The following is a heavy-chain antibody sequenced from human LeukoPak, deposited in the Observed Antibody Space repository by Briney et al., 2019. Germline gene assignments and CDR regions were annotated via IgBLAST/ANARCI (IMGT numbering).Heavy chain of an antibody. CDR1: GGSFSGYY. J-gene: IGHJ4*02. CDR2: INHSGST. CDR3: ARAHYDILTGYSFDY. V-gene: IGHV4-34*01. D-gene: IGHD3-9*01. Sequence: PSETLSLTCAVYGGSFSGYYWSWIRHPPGKGLEWIGEINHSGSTNYNPSLKSRVTISVDTSKNQFSLKLSSVTAADTAVYYCARAHYDILTGYSFDYWGQGTLVTVSS.